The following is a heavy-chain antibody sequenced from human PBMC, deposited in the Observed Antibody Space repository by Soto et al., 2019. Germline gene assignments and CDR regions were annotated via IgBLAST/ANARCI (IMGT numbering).Heavy chain of an antibody. CDR3: ARLGGWGHCSNTRCYTFDY. V-gene: IGHV5-51*01. J-gene: IGHJ4*02. D-gene: IGHD2-2*02. CDR2: IYPGDSDT. CDR1: GYSFISYW. Sequence: PGESLKISCKGSGYSFISYWIGWVRQMPGKGLEWMGIIYPGDSDTRYSPSFQGQVTISADKSISTAYLQWSSLKASDTATYYCARLGGWGHCSNTRCYTFDYWGQGTPVTVSS.